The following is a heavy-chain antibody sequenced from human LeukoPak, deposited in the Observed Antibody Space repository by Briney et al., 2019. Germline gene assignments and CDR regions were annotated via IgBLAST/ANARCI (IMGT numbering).Heavy chain of an antibody. Sequence: GGSLRLSCAASGFTFSSYGMSWVRQAPEKGLEWVSVISGSDGSTDYADSVKGGFTISRDNSKNTLYLQMNSLRVEDTAVYYCARYSGSEETLDYWGQGTLVTVSS. D-gene: IGHD1-26*01. CDR1: GFTFSSYG. CDR2: ISGSDGST. V-gene: IGHV3-23*01. J-gene: IGHJ4*02. CDR3: ARYSGSEETLDY.